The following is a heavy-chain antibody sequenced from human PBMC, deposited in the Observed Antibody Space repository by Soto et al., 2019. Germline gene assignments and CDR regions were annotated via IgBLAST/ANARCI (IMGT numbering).Heavy chain of an antibody. V-gene: IGHV3-7*01. CDR2: IKQDGSEK. CDR3: ASGMVRGVSFDC. J-gene: IGHJ4*02. D-gene: IGHD3-10*01. Sequence: EVQLVESGGGLVQPGGSLRLSCAASGFTFSSYWMSWVRQAPGKGLEWVANIKQDGSEKYYVDSVKGRFTISRDNAKNSLYLQMNSRRAEDTAVYYCASGMVRGVSFDCWGQGTLVTVSS. CDR1: GFTFSSYW.